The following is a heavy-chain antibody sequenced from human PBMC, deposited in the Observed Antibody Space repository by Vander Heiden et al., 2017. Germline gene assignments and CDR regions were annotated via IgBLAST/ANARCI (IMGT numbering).Heavy chain of an antibody. D-gene: IGHD3-3*01. CDR3: TRDFRSGAFDP. V-gene: IGHV3-23*01. J-gene: IGHJ5*02. Sequence: ELQLLESGRRLVQPGGSLRLPCADSGFTFNNYAMSWVRQAPVKGLEWVSTVRGSGAGTYYADSVKGRFTISVDTSKNTVYVQMSSLRAEDTAVYYCTRDFRSGAFDPWGQGTLVTVSS. CDR2: VRGSGAGT. CDR1: GFTFNNYA.